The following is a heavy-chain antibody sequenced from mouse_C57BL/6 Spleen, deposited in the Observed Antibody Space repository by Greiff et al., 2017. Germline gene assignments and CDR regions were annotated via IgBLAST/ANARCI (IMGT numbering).Heavy chain of an antibody. V-gene: IGHV5-6*01. CDR2: ISSGGSYT. CDR1: GFTFSSYG. J-gene: IGHJ2*01. D-gene: IGHD4-1*01. CDR3: ARTGTWDY. Sequence: EVQLQESGGDLVKPGGSLKLSCAASGFTFSSYGMSWVRQTPDKRLEWVATISSGGSYTYYPDSVKGRFTISRDNAKNTLYLQMSSLKSEDTAMYYCARTGTWDYWGQGTTLTVSS.